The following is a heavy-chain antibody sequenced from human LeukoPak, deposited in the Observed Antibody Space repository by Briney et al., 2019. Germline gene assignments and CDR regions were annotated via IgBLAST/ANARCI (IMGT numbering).Heavy chain of an antibody. CDR3: ARDRPRGWSLFGFDY. V-gene: IGHV1-18*01. Sequence: GESLKISCKGSGYSFTSYGISWVRQAPGQGLEWMGWISAYNGNTNYAQKLQGRVTMTTDTSTSTAYMELRSLRSDDTAVYYCARDRPRGWSLFGFDYWGQGTLVTVSS. CDR1: GYSFTSYG. J-gene: IGHJ4*02. D-gene: IGHD2-15*01. CDR2: ISAYNGNT.